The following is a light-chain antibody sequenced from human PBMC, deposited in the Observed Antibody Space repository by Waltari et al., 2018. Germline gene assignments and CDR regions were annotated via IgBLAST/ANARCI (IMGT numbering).Light chain of an antibody. CDR2: DVS. Sequence: QSALTQPASVSGSPGQSITISCTGTSSDVGGYNYVSWYQQHPGKAPKLMVFDVSSRPSGVSECFAGSKSGNTASLTVSGLQAEDEADYYCSSLTSRSTVVCGGGTKLTVL. CDR3: SSLTSRSTVV. J-gene: IGLJ2*01. CDR1: SSDVGGYNY. V-gene: IGLV2-14*03.